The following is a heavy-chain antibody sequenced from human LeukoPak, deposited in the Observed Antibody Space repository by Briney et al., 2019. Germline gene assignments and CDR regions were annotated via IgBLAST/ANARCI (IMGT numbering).Heavy chain of an antibody. V-gene: IGHV3-53*01. CDR2: TSSGGTT. Sequence: GSLRLSCVVSGVSLYNNYIGWVRQAPRKGLEWVSLTSSGGTTWYEDSVKGRFIISRDTSKNTLFLQMNRLRVDDTAVYFCARLNVGAFDSWGQGTMVTVSS. J-gene: IGHJ3*02. CDR1: GVSLYNNY. CDR3: ARLNVGAFDS.